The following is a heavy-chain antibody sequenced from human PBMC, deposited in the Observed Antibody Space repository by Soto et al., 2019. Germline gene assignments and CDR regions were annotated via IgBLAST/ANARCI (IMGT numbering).Heavy chain of an antibody. J-gene: IGHJ6*02. CDR2: ISRNRGSI. CDR3: AKGSIEGHQYSNFKASFWGYYYDMVV. Sequence: EVQLVESGGGWVQPGRSLRLSCAASGFTFDDYAMHSVRQAPGKGLEWVSGISRNRGSIGYADPVKCRFTISRDNAKNSLYLQMTSLRSEDTALYYCAKGSIEGHQYSNFKASFWGYYYDMVVRGRGPTVPVSS. D-gene: IGHD4-4*01. V-gene: IGHV3-9*01. CDR1: GFTFDDYA.